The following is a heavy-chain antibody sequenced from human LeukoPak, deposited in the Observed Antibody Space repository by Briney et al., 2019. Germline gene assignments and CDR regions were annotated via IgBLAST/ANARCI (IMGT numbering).Heavy chain of an antibody. Sequence: SVKVSCKASGGTFSSYTISWVRQAPGQGLEWMGRIIPIFGIPNYAQKFQGRVTITADKSTSTAYMELSSLRSEDTAVYYCARTSAHSGSGSYYNTDYWDQGTLVTVSS. CDR2: IIPIFGIP. CDR1: GGTFSSYT. CDR3: ARTSAHSGSGSYYNTDY. J-gene: IGHJ4*02. D-gene: IGHD3-10*01. V-gene: IGHV1-69*02.